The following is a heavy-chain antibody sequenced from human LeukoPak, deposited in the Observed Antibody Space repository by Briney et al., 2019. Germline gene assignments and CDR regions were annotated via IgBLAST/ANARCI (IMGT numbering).Heavy chain of an antibody. D-gene: IGHD7-27*01. J-gene: IGHJ4*02. CDR3: ARGRPSDWGVDY. CDR2: MNQHGGET. Sequence: GGSLRLSCAASGSTFSSFWMSWVRQAPGKGLEWVANMNQHGGETNYVDSMKGRFTISRDNAKNSLYLQMNSLRDEDTAVYYCARGRPSDWGVDYWGQGTPVTVSS. CDR1: GSTFSSFW. V-gene: IGHV3-7*01.